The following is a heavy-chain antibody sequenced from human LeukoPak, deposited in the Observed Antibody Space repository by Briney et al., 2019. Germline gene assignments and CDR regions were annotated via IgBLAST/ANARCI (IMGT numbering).Heavy chain of an antibody. V-gene: IGHV3-7*03. CDR3: ARGGGLDV. CDR2: INQDGSQK. J-gene: IGHJ6*02. CDR1: GFTFGSCW. D-gene: IGHD3-16*01. Sequence: PGGSLRLSCAASGFTFGSCWMSWVRQTPGKGLEWVANINQDGSQKFYVDSVKGRFTISRDNAKNSLYLQMSNLRAEDTAVYFCARGGGLDVWGQGATVTVSS.